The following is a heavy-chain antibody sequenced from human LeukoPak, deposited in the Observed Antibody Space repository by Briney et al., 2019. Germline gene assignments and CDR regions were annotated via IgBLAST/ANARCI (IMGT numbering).Heavy chain of an antibody. Sequence: PSETLSLTCTVSGGSISSHYWSWIRQPPGKGLEWIGYIYYSGSTNYNPSLKSRVTISVDTSKNQFSLKLSSVTAADTAVYYCARSDSELFDYWGQGTLVTVSS. CDR3: ARSDSELFDY. D-gene: IGHD1-26*01. V-gene: IGHV4-59*11. CDR1: GGSISSHY. CDR2: IYYSGST. J-gene: IGHJ4*02.